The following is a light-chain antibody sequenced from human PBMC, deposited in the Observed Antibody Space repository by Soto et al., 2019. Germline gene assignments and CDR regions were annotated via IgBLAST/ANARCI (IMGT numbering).Light chain of an antibody. CDR1: QTVGGRY. CDR3: LQYVSSPWT. Sequence: EIVLTQSAATLSLSLGERATLSCRASQTVGGRYLAWFQQKPGQTPRLLIYGASTRAAGVPDRFSGSGSGTDFSLTINILEPEDFAVYYCLQYVSSPWTFGQGTKVEV. CDR2: GAS. J-gene: IGKJ1*01. V-gene: IGKV3-20*01.